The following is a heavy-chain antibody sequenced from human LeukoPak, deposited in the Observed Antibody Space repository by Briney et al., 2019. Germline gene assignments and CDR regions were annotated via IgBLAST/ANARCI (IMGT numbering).Heavy chain of an antibody. CDR1: GFTFSSYW. CDR3: ARDRGSGWYYFDY. D-gene: IGHD6-19*01. Sequence: PGGSLRLSCAASGFTFSSYWMHWVRQAPGKGLVWVSGITSDGSSTSYADSVKGRFTISRDNAKNTLYLQMNSLRAEDTAVYYCARDRGSGWYYFDYWGQGTLVTVSS. CDR2: ITSDGSST. V-gene: IGHV3-74*01. J-gene: IGHJ4*02.